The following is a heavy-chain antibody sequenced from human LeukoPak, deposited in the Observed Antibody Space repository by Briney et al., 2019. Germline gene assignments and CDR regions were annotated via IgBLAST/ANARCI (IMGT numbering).Heavy chain of an antibody. Sequence: SVKVSCKASGYTFTSYAISWVRQAPGQGLEWMGRIIPIFGTANYAQKFQGRVTITTDESTSTAYMELSSLRSEDTAVYYCASGGSGSYYNEPVDYWGQGTLVTVSS. J-gene: IGHJ4*02. V-gene: IGHV1-69*05. CDR3: ASGGSGSYYNEPVDY. CDR1: GYTFTSYA. D-gene: IGHD3-10*01. CDR2: IIPIFGTA.